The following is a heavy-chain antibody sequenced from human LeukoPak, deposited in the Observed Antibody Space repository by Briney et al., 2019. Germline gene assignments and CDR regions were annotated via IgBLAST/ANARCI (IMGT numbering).Heavy chain of an antibody. V-gene: IGHV4-59*01. CDR1: GVSISSYY. J-gene: IGHJ4*02. Sequence: PSETLSLTCTVSGVSISSYYWTWIRQPPGKGLEWVGNIDYSGNTKYNPSLKSRVTISVDTSKNQFSLKLSSVTAADTAVYYCARWYYDSSGYRYFDYWGQGTLVTVSS. D-gene: IGHD3-22*01. CDR3: ARWYYDSSGYRYFDY. CDR2: IDYSGNT.